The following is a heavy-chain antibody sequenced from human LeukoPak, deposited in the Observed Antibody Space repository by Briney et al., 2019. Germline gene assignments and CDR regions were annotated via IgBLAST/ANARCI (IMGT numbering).Heavy chain of an antibody. Sequence: PGGSLRLSCTASGFPFIEYSMNWVRQAPGKGLEGISYIGIDSGNTKYADSVRGPFTISADKPKNSLHLQMNSLRVEDTAVYYCARDHNYAFDNWGQGTLVSVAS. D-gene: IGHD1-1*01. V-gene: IGHV3-48*01. CDR1: GFPFIEYS. CDR2: IGIDSGNT. CDR3: ARDHNYAFDN. J-gene: IGHJ4*02.